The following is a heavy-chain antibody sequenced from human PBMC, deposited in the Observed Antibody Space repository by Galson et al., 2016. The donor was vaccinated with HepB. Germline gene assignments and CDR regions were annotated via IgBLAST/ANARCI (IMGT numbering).Heavy chain of an antibody. D-gene: IGHD6-13*01. Sequence: SLRLSCAASGFTFSSYGLHWVRQPPGKGLEWVAVISYDGTNKYYADSVKGRFTISRDNSKNTLYLQMNGLRAEDTAVYYCARDGGMYSSNWYPYGMDVWGKGTTVTVSS. V-gene: IGHV3-30*03. CDR3: ARDGGMYSSNWYPYGMDV. CDR1: GFTFSSYG. CDR2: ISYDGTNK. J-gene: IGHJ6*04.